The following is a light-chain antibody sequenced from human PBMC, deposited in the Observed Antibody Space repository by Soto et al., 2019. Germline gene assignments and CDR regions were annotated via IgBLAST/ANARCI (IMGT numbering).Light chain of an antibody. Sequence: EIVLTQSPGTLSLSPGERATLSCRASQSVSSSYLAWYQQKPGQAPRPLIYAASSRAIGIPDRFSGSGSGTAFTLTISRLEPEDFAVYYCQQYGSSPWTFGQGTKVEIK. V-gene: IGKV3-20*01. CDR2: AAS. CDR3: QQYGSSPWT. CDR1: QSVSSSY. J-gene: IGKJ1*01.